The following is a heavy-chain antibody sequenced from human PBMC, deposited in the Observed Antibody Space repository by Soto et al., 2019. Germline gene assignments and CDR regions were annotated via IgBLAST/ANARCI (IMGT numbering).Heavy chain of an antibody. CDR2: ISNCGGTI. CDR1: AISLSTYA. CDR3: AHPRGFGCLDDYEI. V-gene: IGHV3-23*01. J-gene: IGHJ3*02. Sequence: SWAPCAISLSTYALSWVWHTPGKELEWVSSISNCGGTIYYADSVQCRFTISRDNTLNTLFLQMHSLRIEDTAVYYCAHPRGFGCLDDYEILGQGTMVTVSS. D-gene: IGHD3-10*01.